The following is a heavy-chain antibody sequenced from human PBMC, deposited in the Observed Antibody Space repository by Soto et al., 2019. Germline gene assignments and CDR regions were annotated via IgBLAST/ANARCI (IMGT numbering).Heavy chain of an antibody. CDR2: IYPGDSDT. CDR1: GYSFTSYW. D-gene: IGHD3-22*01. CDR3: ARSYYDSSGYLHADYGMDV. V-gene: IGHV5-51*01. J-gene: IGHJ6*02. Sequence: PGESLKISCKGSGYSFTSYWIGWVRQMPGKGLEWVGIIYPGDSDTRYSPSFQGQVTISADKSISTAYLQWSSLKASDTAMYYCARSYYDSSGYLHADYGMDVWGQGTTVTVSS.